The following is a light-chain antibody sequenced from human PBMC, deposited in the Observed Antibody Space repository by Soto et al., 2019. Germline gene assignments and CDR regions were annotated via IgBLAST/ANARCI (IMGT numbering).Light chain of an antibody. V-gene: IGKV3-20*01. CDR1: QSLSSSY. J-gene: IGKJ1*01. CDR2: GAS. CDR3: QQYGSSSWT. Sequence: EIALTQSPDTLSLSPGERATLSCRASQSLSSSYLAWYQHKPGQAPRLLIYGASSRATGIPDRFSGSGPGTDFTLSISRLEPEDFAVYYCQQYGSSSWTFGQGTKVDIK.